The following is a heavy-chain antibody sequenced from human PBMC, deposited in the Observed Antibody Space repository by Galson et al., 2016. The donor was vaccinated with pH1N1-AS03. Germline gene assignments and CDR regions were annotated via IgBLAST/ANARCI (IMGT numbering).Heavy chain of an antibody. CDR2: IFHSGST. CDR1: GGSISSVGYS. Sequence: LSLTCAVSGGSISSVGYSWSWIRQPPGKGLEWIGYIFHSGSTYYTPSLKSRVSISLDTSKNHFSLTLSSVTAADPAVYYCAKNLATNYDDGRDYSDAFDVWGPGTTVTVSS. V-gene: IGHV4-30-4*07. CDR3: AKNLATNYDDGRDYSDAFDV. D-gene: IGHD3-22*01. J-gene: IGHJ3*01.